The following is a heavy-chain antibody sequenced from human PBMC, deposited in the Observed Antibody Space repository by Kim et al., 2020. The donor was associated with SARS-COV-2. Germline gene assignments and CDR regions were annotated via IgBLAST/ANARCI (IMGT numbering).Heavy chain of an antibody. CDR3: ARDVSAGCWRNLDS. CDR1: GFTFSAYA. CDR2: ISDDGTYA. J-gene: IGHJ4*02. D-gene: IGHD1-1*01. Sequence: GGSLRLSCAASGFTFSAYAMHWVRQAPGKGLEWVAVISDDGTYAYYTDSVQGRFTISRDNSKNTIYLQMNSLRTDDTALFYCARDVSAGCWRNLDSWGQG. V-gene: IGHV3-30*10.